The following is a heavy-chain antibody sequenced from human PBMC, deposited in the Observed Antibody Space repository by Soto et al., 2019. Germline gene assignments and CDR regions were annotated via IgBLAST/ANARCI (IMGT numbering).Heavy chain of an antibody. Sequence: EVQLLESGGGLVQPGGSLRLSCAASGFIFSSYAMSWVRQAPGKGLEWVSAISGSGTTAYYADSVKGRFTFSRDNSKKTMYLQMNSLRAEDTAVYYCAKTTDGWFSAFEIWGQGTMVTASS. J-gene: IGHJ3*02. CDR3: AKTTDGWFSAFEI. V-gene: IGHV3-23*01. D-gene: IGHD6-19*01. CDR1: GFIFSSYA. CDR2: ISGSGTTA.